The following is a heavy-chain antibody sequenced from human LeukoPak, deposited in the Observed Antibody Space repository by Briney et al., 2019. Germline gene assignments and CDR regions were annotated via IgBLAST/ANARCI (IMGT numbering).Heavy chain of an antibody. CDR2: ISNSGGST. J-gene: IGHJ4*02. Sequence: GGSLRLSCAASGFSISTYAMSWVRQAPGKGLEWVSGISNSGGSTSYADSVKGRFTISRDNAKNTLYLQMNSLRAEDTALYYCAKGSWLLPFDYWGQGTLVTVSS. V-gene: IGHV3-23*01. CDR3: AKGSWLLPFDY. D-gene: IGHD3-22*01. CDR1: GFSISTYA.